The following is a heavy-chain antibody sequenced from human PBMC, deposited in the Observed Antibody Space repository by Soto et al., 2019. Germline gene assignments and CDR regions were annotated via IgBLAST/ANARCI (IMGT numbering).Heavy chain of an antibody. CDR2: IKSKTDGGTT. J-gene: IGHJ5*02. CDR1: GFTFSNAW. D-gene: IGHD3-3*01. CDR3: TTPLGPYYDFWSGSFDP. Sequence: PGGSLRLSCAASGFTFSNAWMSWVRQAPGKGLDWVGRIKSKTDGGTTDYAAPVKGRFTISRDDSKNTLYLQMNSLKTEDTAVYYCTTPLGPYYDFWSGSFDPWGQGTLVTVSS. V-gene: IGHV3-15*01.